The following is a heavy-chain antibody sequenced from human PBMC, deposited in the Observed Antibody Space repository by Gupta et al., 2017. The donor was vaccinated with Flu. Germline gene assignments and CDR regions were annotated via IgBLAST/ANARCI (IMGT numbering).Heavy chain of an antibody. V-gene: IGHV3-23*01. CDR2: TSGSGINT. CDR1: SSCA. CDR3: AKAQGDGSPYSGDYVECDY. Sequence: SSCAMNWVRQAPGKGLDWVSSTSGSGINTYYADSVKGRFTISRDNSMDTLYLQMESLRAEDTAIYFCAKAQGDGSPYSGDYVECDYWGQGP. J-gene: IGHJ4*02. D-gene: IGHD4-17*01.